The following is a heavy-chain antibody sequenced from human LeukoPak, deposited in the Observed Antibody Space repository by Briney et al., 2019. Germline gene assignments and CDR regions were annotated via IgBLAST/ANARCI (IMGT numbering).Heavy chain of an antibody. CDR2: MSGVDATT. D-gene: IGHD2-21*02. J-gene: IGHJ4*02. Sequence: GGSLRLSCTASGFSFSTDAMSWVRQAPGKGLEWVSSMSGVDATTYYADSVKGRFAISRDNSKNTVYLEMNSLRAEDTAVYLCAKGGIIMTATPGQPGVYDNWGQGTLVTVSS. CDR1: GFSFSTDA. CDR3: AKGGIIMTATPGQPGVYDN. V-gene: IGHV3-23*01.